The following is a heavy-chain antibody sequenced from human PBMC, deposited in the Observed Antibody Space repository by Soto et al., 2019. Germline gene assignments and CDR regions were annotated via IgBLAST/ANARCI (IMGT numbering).Heavy chain of an antibody. V-gene: IGHV5-10-1*01. Sequence: GESLKISCKGSGYSFTSYWISWVRQMPGKGLEWMGRIDPSDSYTNYSPSFQGHVTISADKSISTAYLQWSSLKASDTAMYYCARLGGIAVAGGHYYYYGMDVWGQGTTVTVSS. D-gene: IGHD6-19*01. CDR2: IDPSDSYT. CDR1: GYSFTSYW. CDR3: ARLGGIAVAGGHYYYYGMDV. J-gene: IGHJ6*02.